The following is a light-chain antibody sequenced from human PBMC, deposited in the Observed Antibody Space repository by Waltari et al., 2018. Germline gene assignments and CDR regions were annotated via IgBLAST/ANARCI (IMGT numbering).Light chain of an antibody. CDR2: GAS. V-gene: IGKV3-20*01. CDR3: QHYVRLPAT. Sequence: EIVLTQSPGTLSLSPGERATLSCRASQSVGRSLAWYQQKPGQAPRLVIYGASSRATGIPDRFSGSGSGTDFSLTISRLEPEDFAVYYCQHYVRLPATFGQGTKVEIK. J-gene: IGKJ1*01. CDR1: QSVGRS.